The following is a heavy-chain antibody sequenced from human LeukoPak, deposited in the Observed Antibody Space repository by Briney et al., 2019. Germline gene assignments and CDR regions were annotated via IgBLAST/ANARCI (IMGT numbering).Heavy chain of an antibody. D-gene: IGHD5-18*01. V-gene: IGHV2-70*11. CDR3: ARIGGYSYGPEYYMDV. CDR1: GFSLSTSGMC. CDR2: IDWDDDK. Sequence: SGPALVKPTQTLTLTCTFSGFSLSTSGMCVSWIRQPPGKALEWLARIDWDDDKYYSTSLKTRLTISKDTSKNQVVLTMTNMDPVDTATYYCARIGGYSYGPEYYMDVWGKGTTVTVSS. J-gene: IGHJ6*03.